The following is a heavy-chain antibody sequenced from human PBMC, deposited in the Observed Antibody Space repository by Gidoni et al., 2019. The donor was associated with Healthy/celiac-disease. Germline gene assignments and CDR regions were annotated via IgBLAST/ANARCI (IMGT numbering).Heavy chain of an antibody. CDR3: ARWEWDLEYFQH. J-gene: IGHJ1*01. V-gene: IGHV1-2*06. Sequence: QVQLVQSGAAVKKPGASVNVSCKASGYTFTGYYMHWVRQAPGQGLEWMGRINPNSGGTNYAQKFQGRVTMTRDTSISTAYMELSRLRSDDTAVYYCARWEWDLEYFQHWGQGTLVTVSS. D-gene: IGHD1-26*01. CDR1: GYTFTGYY. CDR2: INPNSGGT.